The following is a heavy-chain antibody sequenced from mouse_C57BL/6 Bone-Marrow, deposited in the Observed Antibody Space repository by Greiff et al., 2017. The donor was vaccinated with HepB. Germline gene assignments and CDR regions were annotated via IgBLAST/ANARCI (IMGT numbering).Heavy chain of an antibody. Sequence: EVMLVESGPELVKPGASVKMSCKASGYTFTDYNMHWVKQSHGKSLEWIGYINPNNGGTSYNQKFKGKATLTVNKSSSTAYMELRSLTSEDSAVYYCARWYYGSSYGYYYAMDYWGQGTSVTVSS. CDR3: ARWYYGSSYGYYYAMDY. J-gene: IGHJ4*01. CDR2: INPNNGGT. V-gene: IGHV1-22*01. D-gene: IGHD1-1*01. CDR1: GYTFTDYN.